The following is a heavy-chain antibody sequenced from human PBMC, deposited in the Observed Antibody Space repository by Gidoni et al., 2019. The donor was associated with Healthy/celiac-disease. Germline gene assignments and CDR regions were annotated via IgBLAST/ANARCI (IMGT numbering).Heavy chain of an antibody. CDR1: GFTFSSYA. J-gene: IGHJ4*02. V-gene: IGHV3-30-3*01. CDR3: ATRKGGREDY. CDR2: ISYDGSNK. Sequence: QVQLVESGGGVVQPGRSLRLSCAASGFTFSSYAMHWVRQAPGKGLEWVAVISYDGSNKYYADSVKGRFTISRDNSKNTLYLQMNSLRAEDTAVYYCATRKGGREDYWGQGTLVTVSS.